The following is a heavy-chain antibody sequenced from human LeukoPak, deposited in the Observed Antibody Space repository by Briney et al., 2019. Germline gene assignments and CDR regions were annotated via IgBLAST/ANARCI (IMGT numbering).Heavy chain of an antibody. CDR3: ASLRAISMVRGGNNWFDP. CDR1: GFTFSSYA. CDR2: INSDGSST. Sequence: PGGSLRLSCAASGFTFSSYAMHWVRQAPGKGLVWVSRINSDGSSTSYADSVKGRFTISRDNAKNTLYLQMNSLRAEDTAVYYCASLRAISMVRGGNNWFDPWGQGTLVTVSS. J-gene: IGHJ5*02. D-gene: IGHD3-10*01. V-gene: IGHV3-74*01.